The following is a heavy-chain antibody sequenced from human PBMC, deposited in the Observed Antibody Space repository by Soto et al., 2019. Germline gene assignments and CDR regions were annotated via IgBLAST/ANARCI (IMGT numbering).Heavy chain of an antibody. CDR2: IVPMFGTS. CDR3: TGGPEYDFWSGDL. D-gene: IGHD3-3*01. J-gene: IGHJ4*02. CDR1: GGTSTRYA. V-gene: IGHV1-69*06. Sequence: QERLVQSGAEVRKPGSSVKVSCKVTGGTSTRYAINWVRQAPGQGLEGMGGIVPMFGTSKYAQKFQGRVTITADTSTNIAYMELRSLSSEDTAVYFCTGGPEYDFWSGDLWGQEPWSPSPQ.